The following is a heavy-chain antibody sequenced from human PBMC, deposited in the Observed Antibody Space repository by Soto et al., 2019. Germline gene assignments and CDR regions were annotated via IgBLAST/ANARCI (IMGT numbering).Heavy chain of an antibody. D-gene: IGHD2-15*01. Sequence: QVQLQQWGAGLLKPSETLSLTCAVYGGSFSGYYWSWIRQPPGKGLEGIGEINHRGITNYNPSLTTRVTISVDTSNNQFSLKLSSVTAADTAVYYCARGKLGYCSGGSCTRYYYYYMDVWGKGTTVTVSS. CDR3: ARGKLGYCSGGSCTRYYYYYMDV. CDR2: INHRGIT. V-gene: IGHV4-34*01. CDR1: GGSFSGYY. J-gene: IGHJ6*03.